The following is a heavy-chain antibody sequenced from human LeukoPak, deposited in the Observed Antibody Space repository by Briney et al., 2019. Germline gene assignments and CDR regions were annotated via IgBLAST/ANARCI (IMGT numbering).Heavy chain of an antibody. V-gene: IGHV3-74*01. CDR3: ARGRPHGNDY. D-gene: IGHD4-23*01. CDR1: GFTFSSYW. J-gene: IGHJ4*02. Sequence: GGSLRLSCAASGFTFSSYWMNWVRQAPGKGLVWVSRIASDGSSTAYADSVKGRFSISRDNAKNTLYLQMNSLRVEDTAVYYCARGRPHGNDYWGQGTLVTVSS. CDR2: IASDGSST.